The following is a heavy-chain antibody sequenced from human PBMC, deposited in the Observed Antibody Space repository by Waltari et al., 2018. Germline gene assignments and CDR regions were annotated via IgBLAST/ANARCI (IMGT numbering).Heavy chain of an antibody. J-gene: IGHJ6*02. CDR2: ISYDGSNK. V-gene: IGHV3-30-3*01. D-gene: IGHD6-13*01. CDR1: GFPFSSYA. Sequence: QVQLVESGGGVVQPGRSLRLPWAASGFPFSSYAMHWVRQAPGQGLEWVAVISYDGSNKYYADSVKGRFTISRDNSKNTLYLQMNSLRAEDTAVYYCARDEYSRIGGYYYYGMDVWGQGTTVTVSS. CDR3: ARDEYSRIGGYYYYGMDV.